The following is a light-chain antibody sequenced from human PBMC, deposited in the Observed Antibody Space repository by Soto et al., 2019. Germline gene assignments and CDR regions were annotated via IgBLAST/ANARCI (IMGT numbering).Light chain of an antibody. Sequence: QPVLTQSPSASASLGASVKLTCTLSSGHRSYAIAWHQQQPGKGPRYLMKLNSDGSHSKGDGIPDRFSGSSSGAERYLTISSLQSEDEAEYYCQTWGTGIRVFGGGTKLTVL. CDR2: LNSDGSH. J-gene: IGLJ3*02. CDR1: SGHRSYA. V-gene: IGLV4-69*01. CDR3: QTWGTGIRV.